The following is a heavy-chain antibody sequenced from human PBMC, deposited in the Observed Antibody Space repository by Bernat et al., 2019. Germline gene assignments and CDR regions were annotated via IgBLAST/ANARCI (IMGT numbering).Heavy chain of an antibody. CDR3: AKEKHSNTYYYVVDFDY. D-gene: IGHD3-22*01. J-gene: IGHJ4*02. CDR1: GFTFSRYA. Sequence: EVQLLESGGGFVQPGGSLRISCAASGFTFSRYAMSWVRQAPGKGLEWVSAISGSGGSTNYADSVKGRFTISRDNSKNTLYLHMNSLRDEDTAEYYCAKEKHSNTYYYVVDFDYWGQGTLVTVSS. V-gene: IGHV3-23*01. CDR2: ISGSGGST.